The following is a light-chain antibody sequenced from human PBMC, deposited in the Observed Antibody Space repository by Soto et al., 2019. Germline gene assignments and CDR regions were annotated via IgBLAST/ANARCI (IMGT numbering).Light chain of an antibody. Sequence: QSLLTQPASVSGSPGQWITISCTGTSSDIGAYNFVSWYQQHPGKAPRLMLYDVNIRPSGVSNRFSGSKSGNTASLTISGLQAEDEADYYCTSWTTSTTMIFGGGT. CDR1: SSDIGAYNF. J-gene: IGLJ2*01. CDR3: TSWTTSTTMI. CDR2: DVN. V-gene: IGLV2-14*03.